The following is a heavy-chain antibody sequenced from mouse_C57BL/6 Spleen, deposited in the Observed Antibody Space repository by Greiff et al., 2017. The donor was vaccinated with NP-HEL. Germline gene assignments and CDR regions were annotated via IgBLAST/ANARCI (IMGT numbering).Heavy chain of an antibody. CDR3: ARYGHDGYYEGYFDV. V-gene: IGHV7-3*01. Sequence: EVKLMESGGGLVQPGGSLSLSCAASGFTFTDYYMSWVRQPPGKALEWLGFIRNKANGYTTEYSASVKGRFTISRDNSQSILYLQMNALRAEDSATYYCARYGHDGYYEGYFDVWGTGTTVTVSS. J-gene: IGHJ1*03. D-gene: IGHD2-3*01. CDR2: IRNKANGYTT. CDR1: GFTFTDYY.